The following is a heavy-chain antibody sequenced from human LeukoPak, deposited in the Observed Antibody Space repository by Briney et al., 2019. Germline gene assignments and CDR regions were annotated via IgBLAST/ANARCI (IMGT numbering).Heavy chain of an antibody. J-gene: IGHJ5*02. D-gene: IGHD6-13*01. CDR1: GFIFSDYN. Sequence: GGSLRLSCEASGFIFSDYNMSWVRQAPGKGLEWVSAISGSGGGTFYAVSVTGRFTISRDNSKNTLYLQMNSLRAEDTAVYYCAKGESSSWSRGNWFDPWGQGTLVTVSS. V-gene: IGHV3-23*01. CDR3: AKGESSSWSRGNWFDP. CDR2: ISGSGGGT.